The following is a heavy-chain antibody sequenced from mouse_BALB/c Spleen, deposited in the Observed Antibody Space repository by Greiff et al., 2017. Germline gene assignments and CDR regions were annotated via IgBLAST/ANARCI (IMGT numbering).Heavy chain of an antibody. V-gene: IGHV1S81*02. CDR2: INPSNGRT. CDR1: GYTFTSYW. CDR3: ARNYGNWYFDV. Sequence: QVQLQQPGADLVKPGASVKLSCKASGYTFTSYWMHWVKQRPGQGLEWIGEINPSNGRTNYNEKFKSKATLTVDKSSSTAYMQLSSLTSEDSAVYYCARNYGNWYFDVWGAGTTVTVSS. D-gene: IGHD2-1*01. J-gene: IGHJ1*01.